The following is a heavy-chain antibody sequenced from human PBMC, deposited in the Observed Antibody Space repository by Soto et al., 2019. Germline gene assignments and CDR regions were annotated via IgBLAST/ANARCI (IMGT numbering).Heavy chain of an antibody. CDR2: MNPSTGST. V-gene: IGHV1-8*01. CDR3: ARGRLVAGTVDY. Sequence: QVQLVQSGAEVKKPGASVKVSCKASGYTFTSYDIKWVRQATGQGLEWMGWMNPSTGSTGFAQKFQGRVTMISNTSISTAYLELSSQTSEDTAVYYCARGRLVAGTVDYWGQGTLVTVSS. D-gene: IGHD6-19*01. CDR1: GYTFTSYD. J-gene: IGHJ4*02.